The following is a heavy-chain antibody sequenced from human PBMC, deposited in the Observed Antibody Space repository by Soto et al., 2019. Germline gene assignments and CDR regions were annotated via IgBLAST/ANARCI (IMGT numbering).Heavy chain of an antibody. Sequence: QVQLVESGGGVVQPGRSLRLSCAASGFTFSSYGMHWVRQAPGKGLEWVAVIWYDGSNKYYADSVKGRFTISRDNSKNTLYLQMNSLRAEDTAVYYCARDRVVVPAARGWFDPWCQGTLVTVSS. CDR2: IWYDGSNK. CDR3: ARDRVVVPAARGWFDP. J-gene: IGHJ5*02. D-gene: IGHD2-2*01. V-gene: IGHV3-33*01. CDR1: GFTFSSYG.